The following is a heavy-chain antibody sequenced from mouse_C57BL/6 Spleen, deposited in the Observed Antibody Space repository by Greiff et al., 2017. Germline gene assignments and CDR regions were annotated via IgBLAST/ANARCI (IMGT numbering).Heavy chain of an antibody. J-gene: IGHJ2*01. CDR2: IDPNSGGT. V-gene: IGHV1-72*01. CDR1: GYTFTSYW. Sequence: QVQLQQPGAELVKPGASVKLSCKASGYTFTSYWMPWVKQRPGRGLEWIGRIDPNSGGTKYNEKFKSKATLTVDKPSSTAYMQLSSLASEDSAVYYCAESQGRIKIFDYWGQGTTLTVSS. D-gene: IGHD1-3*01. CDR3: AESQGRIKIFDY.